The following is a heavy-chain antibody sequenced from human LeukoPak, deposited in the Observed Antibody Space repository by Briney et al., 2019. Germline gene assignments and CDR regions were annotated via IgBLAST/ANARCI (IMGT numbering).Heavy chain of an antibody. J-gene: IGHJ4*02. CDR3: ARILTVVTPFFDY. CDR2: ISYDGSNK. V-gene: IGHV3-30*03. CDR1: GFTFSSYG. D-gene: IGHD4-23*01. Sequence: TGGSLRLSCAASGFTFSSYGMHWVRQAPGKGLEWVAVISYDGSNKYYADSVKGRFTISRDNAKNSLYLQMNSLRAEDTAVYYCARILTVVTPFFDYWGQGTLVTVSS.